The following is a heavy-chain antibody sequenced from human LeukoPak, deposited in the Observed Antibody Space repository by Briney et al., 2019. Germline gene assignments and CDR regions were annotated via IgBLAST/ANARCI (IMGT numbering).Heavy chain of an antibody. D-gene: IGHD3-10*01. V-gene: IGHV4-59*01. Sequence: SETPSLTCAVSGGSITSYYWNWIRQPPGKGLEWIGYIHHTGKNRYNPSLQSRVTMPVDTSKSEFSLKLSSVTAADTAVYYCATDRARGGDSFDYWGQGTLVTVSS. CDR1: GGSITSYY. CDR2: IHHTGKN. CDR3: ATDRARGGDSFDY. J-gene: IGHJ4*02.